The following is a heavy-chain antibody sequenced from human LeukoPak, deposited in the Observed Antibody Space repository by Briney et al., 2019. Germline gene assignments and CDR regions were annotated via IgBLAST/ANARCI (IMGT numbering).Heavy chain of an antibody. CDR3: ARRWHTKKQLWMGYNWFGP. V-gene: IGHV5-51*01. CDR2: IYPGDSDT. J-gene: IGHJ5*02. CDR1: GYSFTSYW. Sequence: GESLKISCKGSGYSFTSYWIGWVRQMPGKGLEWMGIIYPGDSDTRYSPSFQGQVTISADKSISTAYLQWSSLKASDTAMYYCARRWHTKKQLWMGYNWFGPWGQGTLVTVSS. D-gene: IGHD5-18*01.